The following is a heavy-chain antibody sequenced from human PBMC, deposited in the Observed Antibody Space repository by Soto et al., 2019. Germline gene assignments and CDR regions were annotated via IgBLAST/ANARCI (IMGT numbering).Heavy chain of an antibody. J-gene: IGHJ6*02. CDR3: AKDRPTTILGDITTHYYYYGMDV. CDR1: GFTFSSYG. D-gene: IGHD3-3*01. V-gene: IGHV3-30*18. Sequence: QVQLVESGGGVVQPGKSLRLSCAASGFTFSSYGMHWVRQVPGKGLDWVAVISYDGGDKYYADSVKGRFTISRDNSKNTLYLQMNTLRAEDTALYYCAKDRPTTILGDITTHYYYYGMDVWGQGTTVTVSS. CDR2: ISYDGGDK.